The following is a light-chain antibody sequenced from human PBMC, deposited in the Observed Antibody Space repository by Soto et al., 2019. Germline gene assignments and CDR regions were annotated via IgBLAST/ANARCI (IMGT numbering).Light chain of an antibody. CDR3: QQYDITPRT. CDR1: QSLNSFY. Sequence: EIVLTQSPGTLSLSPGERATLSCRASQSLNSFYLAWYQQKPGQAPRLLIYGSSNRATGIPDRVSGSGSGTDFTLTISRLDPEEFAVYYWQQYDITPRTFGKGTKVEVK. J-gene: IGKJ1*01. V-gene: IGKV3-20*01. CDR2: GSS.